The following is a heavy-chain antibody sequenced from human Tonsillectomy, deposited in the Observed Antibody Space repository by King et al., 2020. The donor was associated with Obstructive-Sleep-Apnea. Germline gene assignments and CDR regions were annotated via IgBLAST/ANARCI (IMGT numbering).Heavy chain of an antibody. J-gene: IGHJ6*02. D-gene: IGHD2-21*01. CDR3: AGGGVPRSYYYYYFLDV. Sequence: VQLVESGGGLVEPGGSLRLSCVASGFTFTDYCMSWIRQAPGKGLEWLSSIDFTSSYTIYADSVKGRFAISRDNAKNSLYLQMDTLRAEDTAVYYCAGGGVPRSYYYYYFLDVWGQGTTVTVSS. V-gene: IGHV3-11*06. CDR2: IDFTSSYT. CDR1: GFTFTDYC.